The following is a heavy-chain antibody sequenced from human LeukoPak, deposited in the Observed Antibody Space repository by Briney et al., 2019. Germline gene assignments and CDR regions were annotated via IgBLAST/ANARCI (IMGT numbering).Heavy chain of an antibody. J-gene: IGHJ5*02. CDR1: GGSISSSSYY. V-gene: IGHV4-39*01. Sequence: SETLSLTCTVSGGSISSSSYYWGWIRQPPGKGLEWIGSIYYSGSTYYNPSLKGRVTISVDTSKNQFSLKLSSVTAADTAVYYCARQVTFYADVVWFDPWGQGTLVTVSS. D-gene: IGHD4-23*01. CDR2: IYYSGST. CDR3: ARQVTFYADVVWFDP.